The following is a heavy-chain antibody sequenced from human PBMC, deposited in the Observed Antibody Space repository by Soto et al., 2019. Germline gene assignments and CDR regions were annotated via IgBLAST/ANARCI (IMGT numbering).Heavy chain of an antibody. CDR1: GYTFTDHV. CDR3: AKDRPRVTQNFVAVY. Sequence: QIQLVQSGAEVKKPGASVKVSCKASGYTFTDHVISWVRQAPGQGLEWMGWISAYSDYTAYAQKFQGRVTMTTDKYTNTAYMELRSLTSDDTAVYYCAKDRPRVTQNFVAVYWGQGTLVTVSS. CDR2: ISAYSDYT. D-gene: IGHD2-21*01. J-gene: IGHJ4*02. V-gene: IGHV1-18*01.